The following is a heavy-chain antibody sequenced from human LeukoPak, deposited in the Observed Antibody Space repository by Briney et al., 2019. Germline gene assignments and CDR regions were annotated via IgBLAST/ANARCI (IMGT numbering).Heavy chain of an antibody. D-gene: IGHD3-22*01. J-gene: IGHJ4*02. CDR1: GGSISSGGYS. CDR2: IYHSGST. V-gene: IGHV4-30-2*01. CDR3: ARGDSSVYYCFDY. Sequence: PSQTLSLTCAVSGGSISSGGYSWSWIRQPPGKGLEWIGYIYHSGSTYYNPSLKSRVTISVDRSKNQFSLKLSSVTAADTAVYYCARGDSSVYYCFDYWGQGTLATVS.